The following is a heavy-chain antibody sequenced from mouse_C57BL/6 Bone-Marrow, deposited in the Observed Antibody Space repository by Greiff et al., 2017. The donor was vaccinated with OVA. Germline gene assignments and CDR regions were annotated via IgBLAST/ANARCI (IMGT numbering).Heavy chain of an antibody. D-gene: IGHD4-1*02. CDR1: GFTFSSYG. CDR3: ARAQLALYAMDY. Sequence: EVQLKESGGDLVKPGGSLKLSCAASGFTFSSYGMSWVRQTPDKRLEWVATISDGGSYTYYPDNVKGRFTISRDNAKNNLYLQMSHLKSEDTAMYYCARAQLALYAMDYWGQGTSVTVSS. CDR2: ISDGGSYT. J-gene: IGHJ4*01. V-gene: IGHV5-4*01.